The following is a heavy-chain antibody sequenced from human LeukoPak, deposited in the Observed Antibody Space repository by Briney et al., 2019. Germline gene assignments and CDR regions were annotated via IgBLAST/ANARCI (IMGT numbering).Heavy chain of an antibody. CDR2: INPNSGGT. D-gene: IGHD2-15*01. CDR1: GYTFTGYY. Sequence: ASVTVSCTASGYTFTGYYMHWVRQAPGQGLEWMGWINPNSGGTNYAQKFQGWVTMTRDTSISTAYMELSRLRSDDTAVYYCARESGGYCSGGSCDDAFDIWGQGTMVTVSS. J-gene: IGHJ3*02. V-gene: IGHV1-2*04. CDR3: ARESGGYCSGGSCDDAFDI.